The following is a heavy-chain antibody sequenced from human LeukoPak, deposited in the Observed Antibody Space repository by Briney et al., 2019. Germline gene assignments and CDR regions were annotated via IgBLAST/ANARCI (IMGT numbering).Heavy chain of an antibody. Sequence: GGSLRLSCAASGFTFSDYWMTWVRQAPGKGVEWVANIKYEGSAKFYVDSVKGRFTISRDKAKTSLYLQMTTLRADDTAVYYCARYCGGDCYSPHDAFDIWGQGTMLTVSS. CDR1: GFTFSDYW. CDR3: ARYCGGDCYSPHDAFDI. V-gene: IGHV3-7*04. D-gene: IGHD2-21*02. CDR2: IKYEGSAK. J-gene: IGHJ3*02.